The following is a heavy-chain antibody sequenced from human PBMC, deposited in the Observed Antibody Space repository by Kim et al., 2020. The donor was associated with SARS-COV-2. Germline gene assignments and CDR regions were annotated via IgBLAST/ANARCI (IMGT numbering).Heavy chain of an antibody. J-gene: IGHJ5*02. CDR2: LYSGGST. Sequence: GVSLRLSCVASGFPVSARYLSWVRQAPGKGLELVSLLYSGGSTFYPDSVKGRFTISTDISKNTVFLQMDRLRAEDTGVYFCARAEKLFYGSGRLDLWGQGTLVTVSS. CDR3: ARAEKLFYGSGRLDL. CDR1: GFPVSARY. V-gene: IGHV3-53*01. D-gene: IGHD3-10*01.